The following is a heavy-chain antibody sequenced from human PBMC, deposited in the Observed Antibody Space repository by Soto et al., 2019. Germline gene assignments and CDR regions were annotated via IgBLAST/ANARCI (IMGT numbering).Heavy chain of an antibody. Sequence: SVKVSCKASGGTFSSYAISWVRQAPGQGLEWMGGIIPIFGTANYAQKFQGRVTITADEFTSTAYMELSSLRSEDTAVYYCVYGSGSYYNSLQAFDIWGQGTMVTVSS. CDR3: VYGSGSYYNSLQAFDI. V-gene: IGHV1-69*13. CDR1: GGTFSSYA. CDR2: IIPIFGTA. J-gene: IGHJ3*02. D-gene: IGHD3-10*01.